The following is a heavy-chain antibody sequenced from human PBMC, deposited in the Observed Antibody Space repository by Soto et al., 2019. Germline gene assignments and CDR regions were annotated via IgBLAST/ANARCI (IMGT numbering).Heavy chain of an antibody. CDR3: ARDRPYYGKDV. V-gene: IGHV1-69*01. CDR1: GGTFSSYA. J-gene: IGHJ6*02. CDR2: IIPIFGTA. Sequence: QVQLVQSGAEVKKPGSSVKVSCKASGGTFSSYAISWVRQAPGQGLEWMGGIIPIFGTANYAQKFQGRVKITEDESTSTGYLERSSLRAEDTAVYYCARDRPYYGKDVWGQGTTVTVSS.